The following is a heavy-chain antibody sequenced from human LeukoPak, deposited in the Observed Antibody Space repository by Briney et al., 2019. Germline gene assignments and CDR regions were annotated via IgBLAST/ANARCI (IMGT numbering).Heavy chain of an antibody. CDR1: GFTFSSYE. CDR3: ARVTYYYDSSGSWDY. J-gene: IGHJ4*02. D-gene: IGHD3-22*01. V-gene: IGHV3-48*03. CDR2: ISSSGSTI. Sequence: PGGSLRLSCAASGFTFSSYEMNWVRQAPGKGLEWVSYISSSGSTIYYADSVKGRFTISRDNAKNSLYLQMNSLRAEDTALYYCARVTYYYDSSGSWDYWGQGTLVTVSS.